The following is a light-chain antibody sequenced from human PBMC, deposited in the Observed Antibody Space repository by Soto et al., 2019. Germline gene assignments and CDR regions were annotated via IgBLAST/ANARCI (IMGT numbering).Light chain of an antibody. J-gene: IGKJ1*01. CDR2: KAS. CDR1: QSISSW. Sequence: DIRISQSPSTLSASVGDRVTITCRASQSISSWLAWYQQKPGKAPKLLIYKASTLESGVPSNFSGSGSGTEFSLTISSLQPEDFATYYCQQYNAYPWTFGQGTKVDIK. V-gene: IGKV1-5*03. CDR3: QQYNAYPWT.